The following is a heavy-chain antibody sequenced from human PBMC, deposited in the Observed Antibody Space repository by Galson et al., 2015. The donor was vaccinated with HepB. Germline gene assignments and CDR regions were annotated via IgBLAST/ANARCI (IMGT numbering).Heavy chain of an antibody. Sequence: SVKVSCKASGYTFTGYYMHWVRQAPGQGLEWMGWINPNSGGTNYAQKFQGRVTMTRDTSISTAYMELSRLRSDDTAVYYCASPYSSSWYDAFDIWGQGTMVTVSS. J-gene: IGHJ3*02. CDR1: GYTFTGYY. CDR3: ASPYSSSWYDAFDI. V-gene: IGHV1-2*02. D-gene: IGHD6-13*01. CDR2: INPNSGGT.